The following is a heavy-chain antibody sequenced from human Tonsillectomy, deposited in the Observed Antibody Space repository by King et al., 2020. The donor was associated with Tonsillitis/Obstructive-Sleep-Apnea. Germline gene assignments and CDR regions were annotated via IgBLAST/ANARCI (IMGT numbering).Heavy chain of an antibody. CDR2: IYPGDSDT. CDR3: ARPLATAGTQDWYFDV. CDR1: GYSFTNYW. V-gene: IGHV5-51*01. Sequence: VQLVESGAEVKKPGESLKISCTGSGYSFTNYWIGWVRQMPGKGPEWMGIIYPGDSDTRYNPSFQGQVTISADKSINTAYLQWSSLKASDTAMYYCARPLATAGTQDWYFDVWGRGTLVTVSS. D-gene: IGHD6-13*01. J-gene: IGHJ2*01.